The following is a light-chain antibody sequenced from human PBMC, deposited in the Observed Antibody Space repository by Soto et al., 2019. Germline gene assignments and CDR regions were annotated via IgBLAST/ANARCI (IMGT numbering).Light chain of an antibody. CDR2: GAS. Sequence: ENVLTQSPGTLSLSPGERATLSCRAIQSLSSSYLAWYQQTPGQAPRLLISGASSRATGIPARFSGSGSGTDFTLTISSLEPEDFAVYYCQQRSNWPPLTFGGGTKVDIK. CDR1: QSLSSSY. CDR3: QQRSNWPPLT. J-gene: IGKJ4*01. V-gene: IGKV3D-20*02.